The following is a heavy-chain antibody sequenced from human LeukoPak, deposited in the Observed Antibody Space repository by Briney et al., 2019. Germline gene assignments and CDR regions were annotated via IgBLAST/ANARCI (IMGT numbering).Heavy chain of an antibody. J-gene: IGHJ4*02. V-gene: IGHV4-59*01. CDR2: IYYSGST. CDR3: ARVHPIRPLYYFDY. CDR1: GGSISSYY. Sequence: SETLSLTCTVSGGSISSYYWSWIRQPPGKGLEWIGYIYYSGSTNYNPSLKSRVTISVDTSKNQFSLKLSSVTAADTAVYYCARVHPIRPLYYFDYWGQGTLVTVSS.